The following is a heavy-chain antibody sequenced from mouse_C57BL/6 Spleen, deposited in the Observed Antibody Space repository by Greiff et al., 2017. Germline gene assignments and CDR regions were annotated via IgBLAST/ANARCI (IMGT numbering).Heavy chain of an antibody. CDR3: VRDYGSSYYAMDY. Sequence: QVQLKESGAELVKPGASVKISCKASGYAFSSYWMNWVKQRPGKGLEWIGQIYPGDGDTNYNGKFKGKATLTAEKSSSTAYMQLSSLTSEDSAVYFCVRDYGSSYYAMDYWGQGTSVTVSS. V-gene: IGHV1-80*01. J-gene: IGHJ4*01. CDR2: IYPGDGDT. D-gene: IGHD1-1*01. CDR1: GYAFSSYW.